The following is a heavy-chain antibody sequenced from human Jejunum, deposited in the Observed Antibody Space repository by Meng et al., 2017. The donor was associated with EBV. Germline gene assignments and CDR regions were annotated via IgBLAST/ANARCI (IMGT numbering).Heavy chain of an antibody. CDR1: EYTFTTYF. CDR3: ARTFGDYDAFDY. Sequence: QQVHSGSEMKTTGAAVKVAFNAYEYTFTTYFLHWVRQAPGQGLEWMGIINTRGGTTTYAQGFQGRVTMSRDTSTGTVYMDLSGLTSEDTAMYYCARTFGDYDAFDYWGQGTLVTVSS. D-gene: IGHD4-17*01. V-gene: IGHV1-46*01. J-gene: IGHJ4*02. CDR2: INTRGGTT.